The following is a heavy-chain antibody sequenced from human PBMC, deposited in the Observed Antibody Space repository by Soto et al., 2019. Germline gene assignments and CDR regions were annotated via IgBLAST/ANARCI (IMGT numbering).Heavy chain of an antibody. V-gene: IGHV4-30-4*01. CDR3: ARGPKWTTVVMVAYYYGMDV. CDR1: GGSISSGDYY. D-gene: IGHD4-17*01. J-gene: IGHJ6*02. Sequence: QVQLQESGPGLVKPSQTLSLTCTVSGGSISSGDYYWSWIRQPPGKGLEWIGYIYYSGSTYYNPSLKSRVTISVDTSKNQFSLKLSSVTAADTAVYYCARGPKWTTVVMVAYYYGMDVWGQGTTVTVSS. CDR2: IYYSGST.